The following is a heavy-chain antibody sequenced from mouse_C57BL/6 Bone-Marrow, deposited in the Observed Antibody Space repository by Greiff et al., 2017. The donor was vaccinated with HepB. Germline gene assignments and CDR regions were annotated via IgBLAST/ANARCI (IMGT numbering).Heavy chain of an antibody. V-gene: IGHV14-3*01. J-gene: IGHJ3*01. CDR1: GFNIKNTY. CDR2: IDPANGNT. D-gene: IGHD4-1*01. CDR3: ARWELGQALAY. Sequence: EVQLQQSVAELVRPGASVKLSCTASGFNIKNTYIHWVKQRPEQGLEWIGRIDPANGNTKYAPKFQGKATITADTSSNTAYLQLSSLTSEDTAIYYCARWELGQALAYWGQGTLVTVSA.